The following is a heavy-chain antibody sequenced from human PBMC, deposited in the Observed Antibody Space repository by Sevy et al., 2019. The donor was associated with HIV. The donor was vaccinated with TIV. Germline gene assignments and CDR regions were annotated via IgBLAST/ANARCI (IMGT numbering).Heavy chain of an antibody. V-gene: IGHV1-2*02. Sequence: ASVKVSCKASGYTFTGYYMHWVRQAPGQGLEWMGWINPNSGGTNYAQKFQGRVTMTRNTSISTAYMELSRLRSDDTAVYYCVITGTTIQGRYYYYGMDVWGQGTTVTVSS. CDR2: INPNSGGT. J-gene: IGHJ6*02. CDR1: GYTFTGYY. D-gene: IGHD1-7*01. CDR3: VITGTTIQGRYYYYGMDV.